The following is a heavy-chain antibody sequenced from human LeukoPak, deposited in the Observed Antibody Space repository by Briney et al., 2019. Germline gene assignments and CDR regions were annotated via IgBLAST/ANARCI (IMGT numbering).Heavy chain of an antibody. CDR1: GGTFSSYA. CDR3: ARDGGIAAAGLDY. V-gene: IGHV1-69*04. Sequence: SVKVSCKASGGTFSSYAISWVRQAPGQGLEWMGRIIPILGIANYAQKFQGRVTITADKSTSTAYMELSSLRAEDTALYYCARDGGIAAAGLDYWGQGTLVTVSS. CDR2: IIPILGIA. J-gene: IGHJ4*02. D-gene: IGHD6-13*01.